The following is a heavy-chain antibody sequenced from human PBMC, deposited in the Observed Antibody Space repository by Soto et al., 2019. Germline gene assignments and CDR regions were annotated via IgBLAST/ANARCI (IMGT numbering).Heavy chain of an antibody. J-gene: IGHJ6*02. Sequence: EVQLVQSGGGLVQPGGSLRLSCAASGFTFSSRWMHWVRQAPGKGLVWVSHINSDGSATTYADSEKDRFTISRDNAKNTLYLQMNSLRAEDTAVYYCARDTSYALDVWGQGTPVTVSS. CDR1: GFTFSSRW. CDR2: INSDGSAT. V-gene: IGHV3-74*01. CDR3: ARDTSYALDV.